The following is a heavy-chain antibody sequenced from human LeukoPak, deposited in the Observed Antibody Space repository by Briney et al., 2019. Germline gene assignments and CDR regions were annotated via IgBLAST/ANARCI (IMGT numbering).Heavy chain of an antibody. J-gene: IGHJ6*03. Sequence: ASVKVSCKASGGTFSSYAISWVRQAPGQGLEWMGGIIPIFGTANYAQKFQGRVTITADESTSAADIELSSLRSEDTAVYYCPRGGGKGSRITMVRGDPRPRNSSYYYYYMDVWGKGTTVTISS. CDR3: PRGGGKGSRITMVRGDPRPRNSSYYYYYMDV. V-gene: IGHV1-69*13. CDR2: IIPIFGTA. CDR1: GGTFSSYA. D-gene: IGHD3-10*01.